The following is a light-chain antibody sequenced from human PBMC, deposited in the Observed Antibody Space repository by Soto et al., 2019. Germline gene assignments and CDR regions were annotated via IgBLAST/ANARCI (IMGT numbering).Light chain of an antibody. CDR1: QDISDY. CDR3: QQYDNLIT. V-gene: IGKV1-33*01. J-gene: IGKJ5*01. CDR2: DAS. Sequence: DIQMTQSPSSLSASVGDRVTITCQASQDISDYLNWYQQKPGKAPKLLIYDASNWETGVPARFSGKGSGTHFTFTVSSLQPEDIATYYCQQYDNLITFGQGTRLEIK.